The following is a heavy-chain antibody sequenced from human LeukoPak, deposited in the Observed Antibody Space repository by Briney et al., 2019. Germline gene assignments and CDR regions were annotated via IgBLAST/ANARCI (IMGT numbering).Heavy chain of an antibody. CDR3: ARHPLAGVTEMLAWFDP. J-gene: IGHJ5*02. Sequence: KPSETLSLTCAVYGGSFSGYYWGWIRQPPGKGLEWIGSINYSGRTYYNPSLKSRVTISVDTSKNQFSLKVRSVAAADTAVYYCARHPLAGVTEMLAWFDPWGQGTLVIVSS. V-gene: IGHV4-34*01. D-gene: IGHD2-21*02. CDR2: INYSGRT. CDR1: GGSFSGYY.